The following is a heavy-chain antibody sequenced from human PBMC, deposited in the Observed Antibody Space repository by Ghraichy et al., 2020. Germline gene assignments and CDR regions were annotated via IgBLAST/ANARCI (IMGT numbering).Heavy chain of an antibody. CDR3: AKDRDSGSYDYFDF. J-gene: IGHJ4*02. CDR1: GFTFDAYA. V-gene: IGHV3-23*01. D-gene: IGHD1-26*01. CDR2: ISGTGNSA. Sequence: GGSLRLSCTASGFTFDAYAMAWVRQAPGKGLEWVSSISGTGNSAYYAGSVKGRFTISRDNSKSTLYLQMNSLRAEDTAIYSCAKDRDSGSYDYFDFWCQGTLATVSS.